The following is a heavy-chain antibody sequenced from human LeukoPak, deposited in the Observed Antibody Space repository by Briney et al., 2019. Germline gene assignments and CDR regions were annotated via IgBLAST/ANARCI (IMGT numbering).Heavy chain of an antibody. J-gene: IGHJ4*02. CDR3: AKDGSYSSSKDY. V-gene: IGHV3-30*18. CDR2: ISYDGSNK. D-gene: IGHD6-6*01. Sequence: GGSLRLSCAASGFTFSSYGMHWVRQAPGKGLEWVAVISYDGSNKYYADSVKGRFTISRDDSKNTLYLQMNSLRAEDTAVYYCAKDGSYSSSKDYWGQGTLVTVSS. CDR1: GFTFSSYG.